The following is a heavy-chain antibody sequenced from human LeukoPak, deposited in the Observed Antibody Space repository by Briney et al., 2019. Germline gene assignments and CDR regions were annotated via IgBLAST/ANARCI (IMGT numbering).Heavy chain of an antibody. D-gene: IGHD6-19*01. CDR1: GFTFSSYA. CDR2: ISYDGSNK. J-gene: IGHJ4*02. Sequence: GGSLRLSCAASGFTFSSYAMHWVRQAPGKGLEWVAVISYDGSNKYYADSVKGRFTISRDNSKNTLYLQMNSLRAEDTAVYYCARVWCAPSLGVEFQKQQLADEYSSGWYGIYWGQGTLVTVSS. V-gene: IGHV3-30*04. CDR3: ARVWCAPSLGVEFQKQQLADEYSSGWYGIY.